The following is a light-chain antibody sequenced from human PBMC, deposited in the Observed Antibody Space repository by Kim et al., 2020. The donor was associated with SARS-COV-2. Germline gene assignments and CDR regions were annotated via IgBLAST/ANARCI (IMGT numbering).Light chain of an antibody. V-gene: IGLV2-14*03. J-gene: IGLJ2*01. CDR1: SSDVGGYNY. CDR2: DVS. Sequence: QSASVSGSPGQSITLSCTGSSSDVGGYNYVSWYQQHPGKAPKLIIFDVSHRPSGVSDRFSGSKSGNTASLTISGLQAEDEAHYYCSSYASSDTLVIFGGGTQLTVL. CDR3: SSYASSDTLVI.